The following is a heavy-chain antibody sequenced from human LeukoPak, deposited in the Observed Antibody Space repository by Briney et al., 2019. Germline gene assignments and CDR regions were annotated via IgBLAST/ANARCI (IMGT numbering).Heavy chain of an antibody. J-gene: IGHJ3*02. CDR3: ARVGLMYSSSSVAFDI. D-gene: IGHD6-6*01. V-gene: IGHV4-61*09. CDR2: IYTSGST. Sequence: SETLSLTCTVSGGSIGSGSYYWSWIRQPAGKGLEWIGHIYTSGSTNYNPSLKSRVTISIDTSKNQFSLKLSSVTAADTAMYYCARVGLMYSSSSVAFDIWGQGTMVTVSS. CDR1: GGSIGSGSYY.